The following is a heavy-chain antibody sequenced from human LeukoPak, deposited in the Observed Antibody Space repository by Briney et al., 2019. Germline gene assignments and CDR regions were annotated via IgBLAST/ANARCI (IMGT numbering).Heavy chain of an antibody. D-gene: IGHD3-9*01. CDR1: GFTFSSYA. Sequence: GGSLRLSCAAYGFTFSSYAMSWVRQAPGKGLEWVSAISGSGGSTYYADSVKGRFTISRDNSKNTLYLQMNSLRAEDTAVYYCAKDDTDYDILTGYYMDVWGKGTTVTVSS. CDR2: ISGSGGST. J-gene: IGHJ6*03. CDR3: AKDDTDYDILTGYYMDV. V-gene: IGHV3-23*01.